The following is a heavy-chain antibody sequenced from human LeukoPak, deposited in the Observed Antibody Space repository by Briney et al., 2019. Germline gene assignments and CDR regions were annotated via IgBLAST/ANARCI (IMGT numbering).Heavy chain of an antibody. J-gene: IGHJ4*02. D-gene: IGHD2-8*01. CDR2: IKQDGSEK. Sequence: PGGSLRLSCAASGFTFSSYWMSWVRQAPGKGLEWVANIKQDGSEKYYVDSVKGRFTISRDNAKNSLYLQMNSLRAEDTAVYYCASDSRYCTNGVCYPDFDYWGQGTLVTVSS. V-gene: IGHV3-7*03. CDR1: GFTFSSYW. CDR3: ASDSRYCTNGVCYPDFDY.